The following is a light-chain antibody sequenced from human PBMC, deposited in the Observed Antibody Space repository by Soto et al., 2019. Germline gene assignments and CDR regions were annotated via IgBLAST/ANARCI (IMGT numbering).Light chain of an antibody. V-gene: IGKV3-11*01. J-gene: IGKJ5*01. CDR2: DAS. CDR1: QSVSTY. Sequence: EIVFTQSPAPPSLSPGERATLSCRASQSVSTYLAWYQQRPGQAPRLLIYDASYRATDIPPRFSGSGSGTDFTLTISSLEPEDFAVYYCQQRRSWPPTITFGQGTRLEIK. CDR3: QQRRSWPPTIT.